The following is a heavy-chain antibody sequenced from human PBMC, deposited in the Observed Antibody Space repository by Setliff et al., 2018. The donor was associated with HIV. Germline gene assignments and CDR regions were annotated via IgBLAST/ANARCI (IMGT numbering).Heavy chain of an antibody. Sequence: PSETLCLTCTVSGCTISRGGYYWSWIRQHPGKGMELSGYIHYSGSTYYNPSLKSRLTISVDTSKTQFSLKLSSVPAADTAVYFCASDSGEDRFHHWGQGTLVTVSS. V-gene: IGHV4-31*03. J-gene: IGHJ1*01. CDR2: IHYSGST. CDR3: ASDSGEDRFHH. CDR1: GCTISRGGYY. D-gene: IGHD4-17*01.